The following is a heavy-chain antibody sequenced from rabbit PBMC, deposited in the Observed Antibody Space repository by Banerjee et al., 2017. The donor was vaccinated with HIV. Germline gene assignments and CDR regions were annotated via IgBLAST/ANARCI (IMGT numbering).Heavy chain of an antibody. J-gene: IGHJ6*01. CDR1: GIDFSSNYW. CDR2: IGAGSSGST. V-gene: IGHV1S45*01. D-gene: IGHD4-1*01. CDR3: ARDLAGVIGWNFGL. Sequence: QEQLEESGGDLVKPGRSLTLTCTASGIDFSSNYWLCWVRQAPGKGLEWIACIGAGSSGSTDYASWAKGRFTISKTSSTTVTLQMTSLTAADTATYFCARDLAGVIGWNFGLWGPGTLVTVS.